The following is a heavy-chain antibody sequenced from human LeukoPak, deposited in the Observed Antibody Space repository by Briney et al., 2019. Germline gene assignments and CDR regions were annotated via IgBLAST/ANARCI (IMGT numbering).Heavy chain of an antibody. J-gene: IGHJ4*02. CDR3: ARDVYGSGSYYIDY. Sequence: EPGGSLRLSCAASGFTFSSYSLNWVRQAPGMGLEWVSCISGISSYYADSVKGRFTISRDNAKNSLYLQMNSLRAEDTAVYYCARDVYGSGSYYIDYWGQGTLVTVSS. D-gene: IGHD3-10*01. CDR1: GFTFSSYS. V-gene: IGHV3-21*01. CDR2: ISGISSY.